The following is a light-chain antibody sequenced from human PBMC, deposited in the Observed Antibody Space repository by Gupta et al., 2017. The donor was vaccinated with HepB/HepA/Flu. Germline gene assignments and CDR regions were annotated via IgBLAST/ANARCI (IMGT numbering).Light chain of an antibody. J-gene: IGLJ2*01. V-gene: IGLV3-1*01. Sequence: SYELPQPPSVSVSPGQTASITSSGDKLGDKYACWYQQKPGQSPVLVIYQDSKRPSGIPERFSGSNSGNTATLTISGTQAMDEADYYCQAWDRSTVVFGGGTKLTVL. CDR2: QDS. CDR1: KLGDKY. CDR3: QAWDRSTVV.